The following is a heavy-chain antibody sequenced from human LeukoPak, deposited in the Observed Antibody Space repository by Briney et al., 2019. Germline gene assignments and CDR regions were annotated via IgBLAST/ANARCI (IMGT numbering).Heavy chain of an antibody. D-gene: IGHD6-13*01. V-gene: IGHV4-61*02. J-gene: IGHJ6*03. CDR2: IYTSGST. CDR1: GGSISSGSYY. Sequence: SRTLSLTCTVSGGSISSGSYYWSWIRQRAGKGLEWIGRIYTSGSTNYNPSLKSRVTISVDTSKNQFSLKLSSVTAADTAVYYCARVNRLLAAAGNYYYYMDVWGKGTTVTISS. CDR3: ARVNRLLAAAGNYYYYMDV.